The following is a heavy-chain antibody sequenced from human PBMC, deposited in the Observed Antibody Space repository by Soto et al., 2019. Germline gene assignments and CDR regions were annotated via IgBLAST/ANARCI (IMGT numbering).Heavy chain of an antibody. D-gene: IGHD1-1*01. CDR2: ISSSSSYT. V-gene: IGHV3-11*06. CDR1: GFTFSDYY. CDR3: AKNWRGWNPGYYYGMDV. Sequence: GGSLRLSCAASGFTFSDYYMSWIRQAPGKGLEWVSYISSSSSYTNYADSVKGRFTISRDNAKNSLYLQMNSLRAEDTAVYYCAKNWRGWNPGYYYGMDVWGQGTTVTVSS. J-gene: IGHJ6*02.